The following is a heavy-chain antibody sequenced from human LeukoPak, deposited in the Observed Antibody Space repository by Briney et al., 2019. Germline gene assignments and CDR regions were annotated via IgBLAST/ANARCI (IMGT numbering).Heavy chain of an antibody. CDR3: ATDRGWRTSGYYLYYFEY. D-gene: IGHD3-3*01. J-gene: IGHJ4*02. CDR2: IKHDGSEK. V-gene: IGHV3-7*01. CDR1: GFIFTNYF. Sequence: PGGSLRLSCAASGFIFTNYFMSWVRQAPGKGLEWVASIKHDGSEKYYVDSVRGRITISRDNTMNSLYLQMSSLRAEDTAVYYCATDRGWRTSGYYLYYFEYWGQGTLVTYSS.